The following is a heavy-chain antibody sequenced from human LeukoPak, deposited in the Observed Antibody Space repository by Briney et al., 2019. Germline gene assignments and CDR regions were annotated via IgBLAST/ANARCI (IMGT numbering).Heavy chain of an antibody. J-gene: IGHJ4*02. V-gene: IGHV3-23*01. CDR1: GFTFSSYA. CDR2: ISGSGGST. Sequence: TGGSLRLSCAASGFTFSSYAMSWVRQAPGKGLEWVSAISGSGGSTYYADSVKGRFTISRDNSKNTLYLQMNSLRAEDTAVYYCARDVRNPRRGIDWLFHTFDYWGQGTLVTVSS. CDR3: ARDVRNPRRGIDWLFHTFDY. D-gene: IGHD3-9*01.